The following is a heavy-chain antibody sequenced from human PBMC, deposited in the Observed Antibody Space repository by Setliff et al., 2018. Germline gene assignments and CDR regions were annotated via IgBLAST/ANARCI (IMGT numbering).Heavy chain of an antibody. D-gene: IGHD5-18*01. CDR1: GGFISSREYY. V-gene: IGHV4-39*01. J-gene: IGHJ6*03. Sequence: PSETLSLTCTVSGGFISSREYYWAWTRQAPGKGLEWIGSIFYSGSTFYRSSLTSRLTIDIDTSKNQFSVKLNSVTAADTAVYYCVRLDRRENSFGYPNGDYVDVWGKGTTVTVSS. CDR2: IFYSGST. CDR3: VRLDRRENSFGYPNGDYVDV.